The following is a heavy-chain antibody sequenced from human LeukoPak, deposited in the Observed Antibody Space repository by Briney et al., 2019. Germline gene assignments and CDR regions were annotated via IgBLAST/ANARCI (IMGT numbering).Heavy chain of an antibody. CDR3: ARAYLVYDILAGYHPNWFDH. Sequence: ASVKVSCKASGYTLTSYGISWVRQAPGQGLEWMGGIGAYNGHTNYAQKLQGRVTMTTDTSTSTAYMELRSLRSDDTAVYYCARAYLVYDILAGYHPNWFDHWGQGTLVTVSS. V-gene: IGHV1-18*01. CDR2: IGAYNGHT. D-gene: IGHD3-9*01. CDR1: GYTLTSYG. J-gene: IGHJ5*02.